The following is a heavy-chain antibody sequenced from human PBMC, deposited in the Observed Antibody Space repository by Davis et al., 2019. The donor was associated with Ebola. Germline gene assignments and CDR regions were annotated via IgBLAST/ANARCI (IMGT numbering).Heavy chain of an antibody. Sequence: MPSETLSLTCTVSGGSISSYYWSWIRQPPGKGLEWIGYIYYSGSTNYNPSLKSRVTISVDTSKNQFFLKLSSVTAAYTAVYYCARGIYYGSGIIWFDPWGQGTLVTVSS. CDR3: ARGIYYGSGIIWFDP. CDR1: GGSISSYY. CDR2: IYYSGST. J-gene: IGHJ5*02. V-gene: IGHV4-59*01. D-gene: IGHD3-10*01.